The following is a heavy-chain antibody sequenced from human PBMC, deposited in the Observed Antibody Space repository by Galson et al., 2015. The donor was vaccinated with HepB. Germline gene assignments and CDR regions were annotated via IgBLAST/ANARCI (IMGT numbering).Heavy chain of an antibody. CDR2: IYPGDSDT. J-gene: IGHJ4*02. CDR1: GYNFASYW. CDR3: ARHGSIGARLSFVEY. V-gene: IGHV5-51*01. D-gene: IGHD6-6*01. Sequence: QSGAEVKKPGESLKISCKGSGYNFASYWIGWVRQMPGKGLEWMGIIYPGDSDTRYSPSFQGQVTISADKSINTAYLQWSSLKASDTAMYYCARHGSIGARLSFVEYWGQGTLVTVSS.